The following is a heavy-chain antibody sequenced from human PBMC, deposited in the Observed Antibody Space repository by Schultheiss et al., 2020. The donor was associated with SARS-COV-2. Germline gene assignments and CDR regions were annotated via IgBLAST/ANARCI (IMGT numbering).Heavy chain of an antibody. CDR2: ISSSSSTI. V-gene: IGHV3-48*04. CDR1: GFTFSSYG. Sequence: GGSLRLSCAASGFTFSSYGMHWVRQAPGKGLEWVSYISSSSSTIYYADSVKGRFTISRDNAKNSLYLQMNSLRAEDTAVYYCASSITGNDGGYWGQGTLVTVSS. J-gene: IGHJ4*02. D-gene: IGHD1-20*01. CDR3: ASSITGNDGGY.